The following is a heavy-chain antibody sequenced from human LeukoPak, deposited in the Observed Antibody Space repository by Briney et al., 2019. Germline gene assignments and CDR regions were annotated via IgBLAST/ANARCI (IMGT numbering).Heavy chain of an antibody. Sequence: GASVKVSCRASGYTFTAYYIHWVRQAPGQGLEWMGRIIPIFGTANYAQKFQGRVTITTDESTSTAYMELSSLRSEDTAVYYCAREVYSYCYARFDYWGQGTLVTVSS. V-gene: IGHV1-69*05. CDR1: GYTFTAYY. CDR2: IIPIFGTA. CDR3: AREVYSYCYARFDY. D-gene: IGHD5-18*01. J-gene: IGHJ4*02.